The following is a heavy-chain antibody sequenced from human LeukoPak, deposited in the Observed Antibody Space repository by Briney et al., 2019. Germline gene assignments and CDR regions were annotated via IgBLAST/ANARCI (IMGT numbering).Heavy chain of an antibody. D-gene: IGHD4-17*01. V-gene: IGHV1-2*02. J-gene: IGHJ4*02. Sequence: GASVKVSCKASGCTFTGYYMHWVRQAPGQGLEWMGWINPNSGGTNYAQKFQGRVTMTRDTSISTAYMELSRLRSDDTAVYYCARIRTKTTVTYGVWGQGTLVTVSS. CDR2: INPNSGGT. CDR1: GCTFTGYY. CDR3: ARIRTKTTVTYGV.